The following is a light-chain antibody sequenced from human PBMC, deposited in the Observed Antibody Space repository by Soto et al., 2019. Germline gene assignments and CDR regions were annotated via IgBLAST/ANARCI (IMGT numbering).Light chain of an antibody. CDR2: AAS. Sequence: DIQMTQSPSSLSASVGDRVTITCRASQDINNYLAWFQQKPGRAPESLIYAASNLQSGVPSRFSGSGSETDFTLTISSLQPEDFATYYCQQYDSYPITFCQGTRLEIK. CDR1: QDINNY. CDR3: QQYDSYPIT. J-gene: IGKJ5*01. V-gene: IGKV1-16*01.